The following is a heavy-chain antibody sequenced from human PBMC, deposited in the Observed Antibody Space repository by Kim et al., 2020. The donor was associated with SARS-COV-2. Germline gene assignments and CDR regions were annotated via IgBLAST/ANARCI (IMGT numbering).Heavy chain of an antibody. V-gene: IGHV3-23*01. J-gene: IGHJ2*01. CDR2: ISGSGGST. CDR1: GFTFSSYA. D-gene: IGHD3-10*01. CDR3: AKVGSMVRGVIHWYFDL. Sequence: GGSLRLSCAASGFTFSSYAMSWVRQAPGKGLEWVSAISGSGGSTYYADSVKGRFTISRDNSKNTLYLQMNSLRAEDTAVYYCAKVGSMVRGVIHWYFDLWGRGTLVTVSS.